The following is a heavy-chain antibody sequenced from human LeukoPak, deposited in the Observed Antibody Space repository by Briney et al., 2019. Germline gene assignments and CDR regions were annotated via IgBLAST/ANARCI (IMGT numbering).Heavy chain of an antibody. CDR1: GFTFGDYA. D-gene: IGHD3-10*01. CDR2: IRSKAYGGTT. CDR3: TRVRVEVRGVNFDY. V-gene: IGHV3-49*03. J-gene: IGHJ4*02. Sequence: GGSLRLSCTASGFTFGDYAMSWFRQAPGKGLEWVGFIRSKAYGGTTEYAASVKGRFTISRDDSKSIAYLQMNSLKTEDTAVYYCTRVRVEVRGVNFDYWGQGTLVTVSS.